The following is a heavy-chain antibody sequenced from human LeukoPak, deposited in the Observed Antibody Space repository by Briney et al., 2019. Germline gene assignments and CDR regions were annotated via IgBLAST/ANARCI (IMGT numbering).Heavy chain of an antibody. V-gene: IGHV1-2*02. CDR2: INPSNGGT. CDR3: ARGPTYYDSSGYRLEY. D-gene: IGHD3-22*01. J-gene: IGHJ4*02. Sequence: ASVTVSFKASGYAFIGYYMHWVRQAPGQGLEWMGWINPSNGGTNYAQNFQGRVTMTRDTSISTAYMELSSLTSDDTAVYYCARGPTYYDSSGYRLEYWGQGTLVTVSS. CDR1: GYAFIGYY.